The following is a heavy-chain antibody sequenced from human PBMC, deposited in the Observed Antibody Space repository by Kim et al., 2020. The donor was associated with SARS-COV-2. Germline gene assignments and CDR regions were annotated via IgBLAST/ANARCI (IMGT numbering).Heavy chain of an antibody. Sequence: TSYPQTFQGRVTMTRDTSTSTVYMELSSLGSEDTAMYYCARGRPMDVWGKGTTVTVSS. CDR2: T. J-gene: IGHJ6*03. CDR3: ARGRPMDV. V-gene: IGHV1-46*01.